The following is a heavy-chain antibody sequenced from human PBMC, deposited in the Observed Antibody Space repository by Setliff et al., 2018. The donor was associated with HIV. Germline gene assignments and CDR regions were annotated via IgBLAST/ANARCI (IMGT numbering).Heavy chain of an antibody. CDR2: VIPSTGDT. CDR3: VREARGGYFDY. CDR1: GYTFTSYY. D-gene: IGHD2-15*01. V-gene: IGHV1-46*01. Sequence: GASVKVSCKASGYTFTSYYIHWVRQAPGQGLEWMGIVIPSTGDTNYAQNFQGRVTMTRDTSTNTVYMDLSSLKSEDTAVYYGVREARGGYFDYWGQGTLVTVSS. J-gene: IGHJ4*02.